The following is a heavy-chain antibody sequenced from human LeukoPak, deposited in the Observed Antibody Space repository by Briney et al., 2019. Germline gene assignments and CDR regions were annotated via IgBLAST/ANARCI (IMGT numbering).Heavy chain of an antibody. CDR3: ARDHCGTSCYGAGDAFEI. Sequence: GGSLRLSCAASGFTFSTYSMNWVRQAPGKGLEWVSYISSSSTVFYADSVKGRFTISRDNAKNSLYLQMNSLRAEDTAVYYCARDHCGTSCYGAGDAFEIWGPGTMVTVSS. CDR2: ISSSSTV. CDR1: GFTFSTYS. J-gene: IGHJ3*02. V-gene: IGHV3-48*01. D-gene: IGHD2-2*01.